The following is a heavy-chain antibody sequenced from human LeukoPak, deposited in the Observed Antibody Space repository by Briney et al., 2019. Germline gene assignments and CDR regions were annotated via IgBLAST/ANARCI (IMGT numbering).Heavy chain of an antibody. Sequence: ASVKVSCKASGYTFTSYGISWVRQAPGQGLEWMGWISAYNGNTNYAQKLEGRVTMTTDTSTSTAYMELRSLRSDDTAVYYCARDLVQYSSSTFDYWGQGTLVTVSS. CDR1: GYTFTSYG. D-gene: IGHD6-6*01. CDR2: ISAYNGNT. CDR3: ARDLVQYSSSTFDY. J-gene: IGHJ4*02. V-gene: IGHV1-18*01.